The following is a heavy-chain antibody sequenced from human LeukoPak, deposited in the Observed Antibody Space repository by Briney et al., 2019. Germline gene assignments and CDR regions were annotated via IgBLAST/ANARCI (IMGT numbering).Heavy chain of an antibody. Sequence: GESLKISCKGSGYSFTNYWIAWVRQMPGKGLEWMGIIYPGDSGARYSPSFQGQVTVSVDKSISTTYLQWSSLKASDTAMYYCARQPSCSSSSCSIYRDYWGQGTLVTVSS. CDR2: IYPGDSGA. CDR3: ARQPSCSSSSCSIYRDY. V-gene: IGHV5-51*01. D-gene: IGHD2-2*01. J-gene: IGHJ4*02. CDR1: GYSFTNYW.